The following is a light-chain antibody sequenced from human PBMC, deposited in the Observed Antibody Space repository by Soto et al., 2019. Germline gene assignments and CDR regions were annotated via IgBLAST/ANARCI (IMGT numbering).Light chain of an antibody. V-gene: IGLV2-23*01. Sequence: QSLLTQPASVSGSPGESITISCTGTSSDVGSYTLVSWYQVHPGKAPKLLTYEDNERPSGVSNRFSGSKSGNTASLTISGLQAEDEADYYCCSFAGSITPYVFGTGTKVTVL. CDR2: EDN. J-gene: IGLJ1*01. CDR1: SSDVGSYTL. CDR3: CSFAGSITPYV.